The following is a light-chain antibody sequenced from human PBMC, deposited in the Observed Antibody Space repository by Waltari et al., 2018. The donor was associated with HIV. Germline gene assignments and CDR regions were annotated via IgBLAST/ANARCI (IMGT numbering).Light chain of an antibody. CDR1: NIGSKN. CDR3: QVWDSTTDHVI. V-gene: IGLV3-21*04. J-gene: IGLJ2*01. Sequence: SYVVSQPPSESVATGQTAVITCGGNNIGSKNVQWYQQKPGQAPVLVIYYDFDRPSGIPERLSGSSSGNTATLTIRRVEAGDEADYYCQVWDSTTDHVIFGGGTKLTVL. CDR2: YDF.